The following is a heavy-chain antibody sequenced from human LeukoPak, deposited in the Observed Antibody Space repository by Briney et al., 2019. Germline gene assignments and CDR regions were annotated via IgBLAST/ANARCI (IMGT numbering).Heavy chain of an antibody. CDR3: ARDGGSLLSL. CDR1: GFTFSSYA. D-gene: IGHD3-16*01. Sequence: GGSLGLSCAASGFTFSSYAMSWVRQAPGKGLEWVSAISGSGGSTYYADSVKGRFTISRDNAKNSLYLQMNSLRAEDTAVYYCARDGGSLLSLWGQGTLVTVSS. V-gene: IGHV3-23*01. J-gene: IGHJ4*02. CDR2: ISGSGGST.